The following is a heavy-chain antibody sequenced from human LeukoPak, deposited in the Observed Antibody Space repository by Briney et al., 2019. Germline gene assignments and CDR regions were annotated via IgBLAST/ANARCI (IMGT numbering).Heavy chain of an antibody. CDR3: ARHDGLRYSRYYYYYMDV. CDR1: GGSISSSSYY. V-gene: IGHV4-39*01. D-gene: IGHD3-9*01. Sequence: SVTLSLTCTVSGGSISSSSYYWGWIRQPPGKGLEWIGSIYYSGSTYYNPSLKSRVTISVDTSKNQFSLKLSSVTAADTAVYYCARHDGLRYSRYYYYYMDVWGKGTTVTVSS. J-gene: IGHJ6*03. CDR2: IYYSGST.